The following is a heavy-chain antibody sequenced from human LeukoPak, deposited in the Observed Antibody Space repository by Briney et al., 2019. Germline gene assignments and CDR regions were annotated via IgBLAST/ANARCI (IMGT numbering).Heavy chain of an antibody. D-gene: IGHD3-16*01. V-gene: IGHV1-2*02. J-gene: IGHJ4*02. CDR3: ASLAHFYGSTDYPDF. CDR2: IHPNSGGT. Sequence: GASVKVSCKASGYTFTDYYLHWLRQAPGQGLEWMGWIHPNSGGTNYAQNFQGRVTMTRDTSITTAYMELSRLTSDDTAVYYCASLAHFYGSTDYPDFWGQGTLVTVSS. CDR1: GYTFTDYY.